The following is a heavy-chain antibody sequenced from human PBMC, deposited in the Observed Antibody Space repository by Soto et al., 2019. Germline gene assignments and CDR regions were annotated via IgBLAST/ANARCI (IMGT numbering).Heavy chain of an antibody. J-gene: IGHJ5*02. Sequence: PGGSLRLSCAASGFTFSNAWMSWVRQAPGKGLEWVGRIKSKADGGTTEYIAPVKGRFTISRDDSKNTAYLQMNSLKTEDTAVYYCTREYYYVGVLGPWGQGTLVTVSS. D-gene: IGHD3-10*02. CDR3: TREYYYVGVLGP. CDR2: IKSKADGGTT. V-gene: IGHV3-15*01. CDR1: GFTFSNAW.